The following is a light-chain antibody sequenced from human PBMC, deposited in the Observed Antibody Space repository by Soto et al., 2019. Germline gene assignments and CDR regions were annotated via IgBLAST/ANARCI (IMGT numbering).Light chain of an antibody. CDR3: AAWDDSMNGNWV. CDR1: SSNIGSNA. CDR2: SNN. J-gene: IGLJ3*02. Sequence: QSVLTQPPSASGTPGQRVTISCSGSSSNIGSNAVNWYQQLPGTAPRLLIYSNNHRPSGVSDRFSGSKSGTSASLAISGLQSDDEADYYCAAWDDSMNGNWVFGGGTKLTVL. V-gene: IGLV1-44*01.